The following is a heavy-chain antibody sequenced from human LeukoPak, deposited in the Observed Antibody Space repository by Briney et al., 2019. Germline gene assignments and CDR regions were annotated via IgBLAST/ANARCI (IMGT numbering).Heavy chain of an antibody. CDR2: ISLSGLT. V-gene: IGHV4-4*02. CDR3: SRESGAFSPFGY. J-gene: IGHJ4*02. CDR1: GGSISSTNW. Sequence: SETLSLTCGVSGGSISSTNWWRWVRQPPGQGLEWIGEISLSGLTNYNPSLKSRVTMSLDKSKNHLSLNLTSVTAADTAVYYCSRESGAFSPFGYWGQGTLVTVSS. D-gene: IGHD1-26*01.